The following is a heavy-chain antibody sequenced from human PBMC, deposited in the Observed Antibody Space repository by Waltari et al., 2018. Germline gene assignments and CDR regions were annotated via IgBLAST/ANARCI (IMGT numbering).Heavy chain of an antibody. CDR1: GFTFSSYW. Sequence: EVQLVESGGGLVQPGGSLRLSCAASGFTFSSYWMHWVRPAPGKGLVWVSRINSDGSSTCYADSVKGRFTISRDNAKNTLYLQMNSLRAEDTAVYYCARARQLANYYYFDYWGQGTLVTVSS. CDR2: INSDGSST. D-gene: IGHD6-6*01. CDR3: ARARQLANYYYFDY. V-gene: IGHV3-74*01. J-gene: IGHJ4*02.